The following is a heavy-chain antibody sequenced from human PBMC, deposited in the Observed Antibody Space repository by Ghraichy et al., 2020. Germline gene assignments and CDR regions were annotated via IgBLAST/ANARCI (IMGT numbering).Heavy chain of an antibody. J-gene: IGHJ4*02. CDR3: ARAYHYYGSGKSFDY. V-gene: IGHV4-39*01. D-gene: IGHD3-10*01. Sequence: SETLSLTCTVSGGSISSSSYYWGWIRQPPGKGLEWIGSIYYSGSTYYNPSLKSRVTISVDTSKNQFSLKLSSVTAADTAVYYCARAYHYYGSGKSFDYWGQGTLVTVSS. CDR1: GGSISSSSYY. CDR2: IYYSGST.